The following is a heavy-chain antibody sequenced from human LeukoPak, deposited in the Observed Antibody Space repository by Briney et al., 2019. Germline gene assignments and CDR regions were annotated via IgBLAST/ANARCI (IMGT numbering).Heavy chain of an antibody. CDR2: ISAYNGNT. CDR1: GYTFSNYG. CDR3: ARDFYYDSSDHGGDY. V-gene: IGHV1-18*01. Sequence: GASVKVSCKASGYTFSNYGITWVRQAPGQGLEWMGWISAYNGNTNYAQKFQGRVTTTTDTYTSTAYMELRSLRSDDTAVFYCARDFYYDSSDHGGDYWGQGTLVTVSS. J-gene: IGHJ4*02. D-gene: IGHD3-22*01.